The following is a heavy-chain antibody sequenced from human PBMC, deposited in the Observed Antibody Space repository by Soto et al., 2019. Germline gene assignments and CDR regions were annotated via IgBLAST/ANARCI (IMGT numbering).Heavy chain of an antibody. V-gene: IGHV3-23*01. CDR3: AKATTNGGWFNPFDS. J-gene: IGHJ4*02. CDR1: GFTFSNSA. Sequence: GGSLRLSCVASGFTFSNSAMSWVRHVPGKGLEWAAGIRSSGGHTNYADSVKGRFTISRDNSKDTLFLQMNSLTADDTAVYYCAKATTNGGWFNPFDSWGQGALVTV. CDR2: IRSSGGHT. D-gene: IGHD6-19*01.